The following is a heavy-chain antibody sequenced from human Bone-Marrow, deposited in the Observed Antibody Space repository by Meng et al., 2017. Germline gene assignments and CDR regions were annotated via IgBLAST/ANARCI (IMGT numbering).Heavy chain of an antibody. V-gene: IGHV3-73*01. D-gene: IGHD6-19*01. CDR1: GFTFSGSA. CDR2: IRSKANSYAT. J-gene: IGHJ4*02. Sequence: EGRLVEAGGGLVQPGGSLKLSCAASGFTFSGSAMHWVRQASGKGLEWVGRIRSKANSYATAYAASVKGRFTISRDDSKNTAYLQMNSLKTEDTAVYYCTRLVAVAGTERDYWGQGTLVTVSS. CDR3: TRLVAVAGTERDY.